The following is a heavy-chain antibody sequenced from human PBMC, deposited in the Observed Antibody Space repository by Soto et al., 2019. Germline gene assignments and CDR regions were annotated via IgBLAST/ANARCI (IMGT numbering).Heavy chain of an antibody. CDR2: INHSGST. Sequence: QVQLQQWGAGLLKPSETLSLTCAVYGGSFSGYYWTWIRQPPGTGLEWIGEINHSGSTNYNPSLKSRVTKSVNTSKNQFSLTLTSVAAADTAVYYCARDKITGLFDYWGQVTLVTVSS. J-gene: IGHJ4*02. D-gene: IGHD2-8*02. V-gene: IGHV4-34*01. CDR1: GGSFSGYY. CDR3: ARDKITGLFDY.